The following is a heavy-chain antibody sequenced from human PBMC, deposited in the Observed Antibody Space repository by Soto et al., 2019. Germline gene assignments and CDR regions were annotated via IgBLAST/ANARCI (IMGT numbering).Heavy chain of an antibody. CDR3: ASEEYSSSPNDY. CDR1: GGSISSYY. Sequence: SETLSLTCTVSGGSISSYYWSWIRQRPGKGLEWIGYIYYSGSTNYNPSLKSRVTISVDTSKTQFSLKLSSVTAADTAVYYCASEEYSSSPNDYSGQGTLVPVSS. V-gene: IGHV4-59*01. J-gene: IGHJ4*02. D-gene: IGHD6-6*01. CDR2: IYYSGST.